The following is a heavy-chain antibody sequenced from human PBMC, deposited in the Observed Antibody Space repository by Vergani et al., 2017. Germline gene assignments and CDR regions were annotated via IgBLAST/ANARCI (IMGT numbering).Heavy chain of an antibody. CDR2: INWNGGST. V-gene: IGHV3-20*01. Sequence: EVQLVESGGDLVKPGGSLRLSCAASGFTFSNAWMNWVRQAPGKGLEWVSGINWNGGSTGYADSVKGRFTISRDNAKNSLYLQMNSLRAEDTALYHCARVAFYYGSGTYHYFYYYRDVWGKGTTVTVSS. J-gene: IGHJ6*03. CDR1: GFTFSNAW. CDR3: ARVAFYYGSGTYHYFYYYRDV. D-gene: IGHD3-10*01.